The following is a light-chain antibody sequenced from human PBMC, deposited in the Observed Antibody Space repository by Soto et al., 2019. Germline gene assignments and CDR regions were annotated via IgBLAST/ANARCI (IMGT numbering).Light chain of an antibody. CDR1: SSNIGSNT. CDR2: SNN. J-gene: IGLJ1*01. CDR3: AVWDDSLNGDV. V-gene: IGLV1-44*01. Sequence: QSVLTQPPSASGTPGQRVTISCSGSSSNIGSNTVNWYQQLPGAAPKLLIQSNNQRPSGVPDRFSGSQSGTSASLAISGLQSEDEADYYCAVWDDSLNGDVFGTGTKFTVL.